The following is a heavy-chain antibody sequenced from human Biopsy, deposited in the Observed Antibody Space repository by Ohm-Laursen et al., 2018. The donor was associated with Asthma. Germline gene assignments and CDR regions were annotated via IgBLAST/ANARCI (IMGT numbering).Heavy chain of an antibody. V-gene: IGHV3-30*18. D-gene: IGHD5-12*01. CDR2: ISYDGNHK. CDR3: AKRRGYSGHDNDY. J-gene: IGHJ4*02. CDR1: GFTFSTYG. Sequence: SLRLSCTASGFTFSTYGMHWVRQAPGKGLEWVAVISYDGNHKFYEDSVRGRFTISRDNSKNTLYLQMNSLRTEDTAVYYCAKRRGYSGHDNDYWGQGTLVIVSS.